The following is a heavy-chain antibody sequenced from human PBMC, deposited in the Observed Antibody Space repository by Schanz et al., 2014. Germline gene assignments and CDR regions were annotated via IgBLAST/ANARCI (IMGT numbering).Heavy chain of an antibody. V-gene: IGHV3-74*01. Sequence: EVQLVTSGGDLVQPGGSLRLSCAASGFTFSNYWIHWVRQAPGKGLVWVSRIDADGNSTSYADSVKGRFTISRDNAKNSLYLQMNSLRAEDTAVYYCARDKGGYYPFDYWGQGTLVTVSS. CDR1: GFTFSNYW. D-gene: IGHD3-3*01. J-gene: IGHJ4*02. CDR3: ARDKGGYYPFDY. CDR2: IDADGNST.